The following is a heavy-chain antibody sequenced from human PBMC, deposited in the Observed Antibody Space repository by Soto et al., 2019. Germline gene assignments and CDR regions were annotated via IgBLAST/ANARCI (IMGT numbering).Heavy chain of an antibody. CDR3: ARMSSSSGWYSYYYYCMDV. CDR2: IKQDGSEK. CDR1: GFTFSSYW. Sequence: GGSLRLSCAASGFTFSSYWMSWVRQAPGKGLEWVANIKQDGSEKYYVDSVKGRFTISRDNAKNSLYLQMNSLRAEDTAVYYCARMSSSSGWYSYYYYCMDVWGQGTTVTVSS. J-gene: IGHJ6*02. V-gene: IGHV3-7*01. D-gene: IGHD6-19*01.